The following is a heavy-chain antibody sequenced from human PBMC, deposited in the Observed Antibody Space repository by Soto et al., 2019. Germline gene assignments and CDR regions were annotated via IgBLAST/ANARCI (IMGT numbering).Heavy chain of an antibody. Sequence: QVQLVESGGGVVQPGRSLTLSCAASGFPFTSYAIHWVRQAPGKGLGWVAVISHDGGIKHYADSVKGRFTISRDNSKNTLYLQLNSLRDEDTAVYHCAREHDALDVSGQGTTVTVAS. CDR1: GFPFTSYA. D-gene: IGHD1-1*01. CDR2: ISHDGGIK. J-gene: IGHJ6*02. V-gene: IGHV3-30-3*01. CDR3: AREHDALDV.